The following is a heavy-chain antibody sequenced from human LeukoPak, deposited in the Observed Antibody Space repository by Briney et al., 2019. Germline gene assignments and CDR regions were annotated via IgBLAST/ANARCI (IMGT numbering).Heavy chain of an antibody. CDR2: AGDSAATT. Sequence: GGSLRLSCAASGFTFATYGMSWVRQAPGKGVEWVSVAGDSAATTHYADSVKGRFFISRDNSKNTVHLQMNSLRAEDTAVYYCAKDSFTVVRGVGSDDGFAVWGQGTMVIVSS. J-gene: IGHJ3*01. D-gene: IGHD3-10*01. CDR1: GFTFATYG. V-gene: IGHV3-23*01. CDR3: AKDSFTVVRGVGSDDGFAV.